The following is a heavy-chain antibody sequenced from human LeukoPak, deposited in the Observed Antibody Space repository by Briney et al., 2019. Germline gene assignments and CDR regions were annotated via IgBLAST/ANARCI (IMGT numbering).Heavy chain of an antibody. CDR3: AARKVRGVWFYLDY. Sequence: GGSLRLSCAASGFTVSAYAMAWVRQAPGKGLEWVSTIYDDNTYYADSVKGRFAISTDNSKNTLYLQMNSLRVEDTAVYFCAARKVRGVWFYLDYWGQGTLVTVSA. J-gene: IGHJ4*02. CDR2: IYDDNT. V-gene: IGHV3-23*01. D-gene: IGHD3-10*01. CDR1: GFTVSAYA.